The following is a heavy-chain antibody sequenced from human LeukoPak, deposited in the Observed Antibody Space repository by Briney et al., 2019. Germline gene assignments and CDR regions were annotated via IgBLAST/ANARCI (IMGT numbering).Heavy chain of an antibody. CDR3: ALRSGPTDY. CDR2: IWSDGSND. D-gene: IGHD3-3*01. CDR1: GFNFGSDA. V-gene: IGHV3-30*02. Sequence: GGSLRLSCTASGFNFGSDAMHWVRQAPGKGLEWVAFIWSDGSNDHYADSVKGRFTISRDNSKNTVCLQMSSLRAEDTAVYYCALRSGPTDYWGQGTLVTVSS. J-gene: IGHJ4*02.